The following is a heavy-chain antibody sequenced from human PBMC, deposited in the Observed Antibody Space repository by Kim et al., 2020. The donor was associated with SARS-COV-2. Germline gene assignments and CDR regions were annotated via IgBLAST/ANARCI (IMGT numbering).Heavy chain of an antibody. V-gene: IGHV3-21*01. J-gene: IGHJ4*02. CDR2: ISYGSTYI. CDR3: SRAQGIGNYDFDS. Sequence: GGSLRLSCVGSGFSFSTYCMNWVRLAPGKGLEWVSSISYGSTYIYYADSVKGRFTISRDDAANSLFLQMDSLRAEDSAIYYCSRAQGIGNYDFDSWGQGT. D-gene: IGHD1-7*01. CDR1: GFSFSTYC.